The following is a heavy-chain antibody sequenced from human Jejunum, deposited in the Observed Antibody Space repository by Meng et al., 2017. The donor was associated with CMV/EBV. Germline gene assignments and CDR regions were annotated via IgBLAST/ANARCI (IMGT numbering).Heavy chain of an antibody. Sequence: TFAMHWVRKAPGKGLEWVAVVSFDGINKYYADSVKGRFTISRDNSKNTLYLQMNSLRAEDTAMYFCAKKGPYCSTTSCPPDAFDIWGQGTMVTVSS. CDR1: TFA. D-gene: IGHD2-2*01. CDR2: VSFDGINK. J-gene: IGHJ3*02. V-gene: IGHV3-30-3*02. CDR3: AKKGPYCSTTSCPPDAFDI.